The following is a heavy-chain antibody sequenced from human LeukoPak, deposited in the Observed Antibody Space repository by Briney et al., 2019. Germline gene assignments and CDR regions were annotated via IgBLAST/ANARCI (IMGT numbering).Heavy chain of an antibody. CDR1: GFTFSSYG. V-gene: IGHV3-30*18. CDR2: ISYDGSNK. CDR3: AKDSSYSGSYGMDV. Sequence: GGSLRLSCAASGFTFSSYGMRWVRQAPGKGLGWVAVISYDGSNKYYADSVKGRFTISRDKSKNTLYLQMNSLRAEDTAVYYCAKDSSYSGSYGMDVWGQGNTVTVSS. J-gene: IGHJ6*02. D-gene: IGHD6-19*01.